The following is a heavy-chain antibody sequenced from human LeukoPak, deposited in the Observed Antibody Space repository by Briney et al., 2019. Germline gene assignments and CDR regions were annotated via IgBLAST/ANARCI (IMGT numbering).Heavy chain of an antibody. V-gene: IGHV4-39*01. CDR3: ARPQGRYYYGMDV. D-gene: IGHD6-25*01. CDR1: GGSISSSSYY. Sequence: SETLPLTCTVSGGSISSSSYYWGWIRQPPGKGLEWIGSIYYSGSTYYNPSLKSRVTISVDTSKNQFSLKLSSVTAADTAVYYCARPQGRYYYGMDVWGQGTTVTVSS. J-gene: IGHJ6*02. CDR2: IYYSGST.